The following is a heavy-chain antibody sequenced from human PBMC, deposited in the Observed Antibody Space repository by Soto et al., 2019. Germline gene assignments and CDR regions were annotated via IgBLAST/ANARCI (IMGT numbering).Heavy chain of an antibody. V-gene: IGHV3-66*01. CDR2: IDIGGNT. CDR1: GFSVTNNY. J-gene: IGHJ4*02. CDR3: ARGRGSTGYLGREHYFDD. Sequence: EVQVVESGGGLVQPGGSLRLSCAASGFSVTNNYMNWVRQAPGKGLEWVSIIDIGGNTYYADSVKDRFTISRDNSRNTLYLHMDSLRAEDTAVYYCARGRGSTGYLGREHYFDDWGQETLVTVSP. D-gene: IGHD2-2*01.